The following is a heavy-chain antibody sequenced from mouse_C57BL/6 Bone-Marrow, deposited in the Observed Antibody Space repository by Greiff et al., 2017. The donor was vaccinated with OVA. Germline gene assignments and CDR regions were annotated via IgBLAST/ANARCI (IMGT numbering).Heavy chain of an antibody. CDR3: TRDYYYGSSSYWYFDV. V-gene: IGHV1-15*01. J-gene: IGHJ1*03. CDR2: IDPETGGT. Sequence: VQLQQSGAELVRPGASVTLSCKASGYTFTDYEMHWVKQTPVHGLEWIGAIDPETGGTAYNQKFKGKAILTADKSSSTAYMELRSLTSEDSAVYYCTRDYYYGSSSYWYFDVWGTGTTVTVSS. D-gene: IGHD1-1*01. CDR1: GYTFTDYE.